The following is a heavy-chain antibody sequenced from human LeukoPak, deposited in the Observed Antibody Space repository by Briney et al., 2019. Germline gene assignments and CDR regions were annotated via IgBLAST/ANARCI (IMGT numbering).Heavy chain of an antibody. Sequence: PGGSLRLSCAASGFTFSSYSMNWVRQAPGKGLEWVSSISSSSSYIYYADSVKGRFTISRDNAKNSLYLQMNSLRAEDMAVYYCARGLPNYYGMDVWGQGTTVTVSS. CDR2: ISSSSSYI. J-gene: IGHJ6*02. V-gene: IGHV3-21*01. CDR3: ARGLPNYYGMDV. CDR1: GFTFSSYS.